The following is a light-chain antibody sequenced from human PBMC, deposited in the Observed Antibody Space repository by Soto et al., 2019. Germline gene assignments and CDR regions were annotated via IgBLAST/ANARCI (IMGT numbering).Light chain of an antibody. Sequence: EIVMTQSPATLSMSPGERATLSCRASQSVSNNLAWYQQKPGQAPRLLIYFASTRATGIPARFSGSGSGTEFTLTISSLQSEDFAVYYCQPYNKWPLTFGGGTKVETK. CDR1: QSVSNN. CDR2: FAS. CDR3: QPYNKWPLT. V-gene: IGKV3-15*01. J-gene: IGKJ4*01.